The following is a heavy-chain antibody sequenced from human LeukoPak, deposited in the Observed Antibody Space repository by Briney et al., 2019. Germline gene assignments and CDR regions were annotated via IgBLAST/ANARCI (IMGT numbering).Heavy chain of an antibody. V-gene: IGHV1-8*01. J-gene: IGHJ5*02. CDR3: ARVKASYYDFWSGYWPTNWFDP. D-gene: IGHD3-3*01. CDR2: MNPNSGNT. Sequence: ASVKVSCKASGYTFTSYDINWVRQATGQGLEWMGWMNPNSGNTGYAQKLQGRVTMTTDTSTSTAYMELRSLRSDDTAVYYCARVKASYYDFWSGYWPTNWFDPWGQGTLVTVSS. CDR1: GYTFTSYD.